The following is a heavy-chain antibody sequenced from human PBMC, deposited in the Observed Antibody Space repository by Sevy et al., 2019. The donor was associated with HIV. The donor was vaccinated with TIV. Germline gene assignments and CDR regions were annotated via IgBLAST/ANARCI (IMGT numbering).Heavy chain of an antibody. CDR3: AILNALSWAFFDY. Sequence: GGSLRLPCAASGFTFSSYAMSWVRQAPGKGLEWVSAISGSGGSTYYADSVKGRFTISRDNSKNTLYLQMNSLRAEDTAVYYCAILNALSWAFFDYWGQGTLVTVSS. V-gene: IGHV3-23*01. D-gene: IGHD1-26*01. J-gene: IGHJ4*02. CDR1: GFTFSSYA. CDR2: ISGSGGST.